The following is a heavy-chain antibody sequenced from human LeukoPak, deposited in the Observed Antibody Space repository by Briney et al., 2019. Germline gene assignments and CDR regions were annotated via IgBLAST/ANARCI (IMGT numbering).Heavy chain of an antibody. Sequence: GASVKVSCKASGGTFSSYAISWVRQAPGQGLEWMGGIIPIFGTANYAQKFQGRVTITADESTSTAYMELSSLRSEDTAVYYCARDLLYYDFWSGPGHGAFDIWGQGTMVTVSS. CDR1: GGTFSSYA. J-gene: IGHJ3*02. CDR2: IIPIFGTA. CDR3: ARDLLYYDFWSGPGHGAFDI. V-gene: IGHV1-69*13. D-gene: IGHD3-3*01.